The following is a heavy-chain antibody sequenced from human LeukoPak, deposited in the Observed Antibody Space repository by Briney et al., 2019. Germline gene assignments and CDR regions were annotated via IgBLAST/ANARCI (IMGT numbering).Heavy chain of an antibody. CDR1: GYTFTSYY. V-gene: IGHV1-46*01. Sequence: ASVKVSCKASGYTFTSYYMHWVRQAPGQGLEWMGIIHPSGGSTSYAQKFQGRVTMTRDTSTSTVYMELSSLRSGDTAVYYCARVYGYCSSTSCPYHFDYWGQGTLVTVSS. CDR2: IHPSGGST. J-gene: IGHJ4*02. D-gene: IGHD2-2*03. CDR3: ARVYGYCSSTSCPYHFDY.